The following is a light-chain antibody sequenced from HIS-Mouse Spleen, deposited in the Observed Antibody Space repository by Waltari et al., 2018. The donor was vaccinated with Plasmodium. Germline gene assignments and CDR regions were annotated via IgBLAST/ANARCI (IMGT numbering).Light chain of an antibody. CDR1: QDIRNY. CDR3: QQYDNLPMYT. Sequence: DIQMTQSPSSMSASVGDRVTIPCQASQDIRNYLNWYQQKPGKAPKRLIYDASNLETGVPSRFSGSGSGTDFTFTISSLQPEDIATYYCQQYDNLPMYTFGQGTKLEIK. CDR2: DAS. J-gene: IGKJ2*01. V-gene: IGKV1-33*01.